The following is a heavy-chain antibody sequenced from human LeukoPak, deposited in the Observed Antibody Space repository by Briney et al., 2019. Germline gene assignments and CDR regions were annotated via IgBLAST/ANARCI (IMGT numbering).Heavy chain of an antibody. CDR1: GASISSSNYY. J-gene: IGHJ4*02. CDR3: ASIDSTNHYYDY. Sequence: SETLSLTCTVSGASISSSNYYWGWIRQPPGKGLEWIGSIYYSGSTYYSPSLKSRVTISVDTSKNQFSLKLSSVTAADTAVYYCASIDSTNHYYDYWGQGTLVTVSS. D-gene: IGHD3-22*01. CDR2: IYYSGST. V-gene: IGHV4-39*01.